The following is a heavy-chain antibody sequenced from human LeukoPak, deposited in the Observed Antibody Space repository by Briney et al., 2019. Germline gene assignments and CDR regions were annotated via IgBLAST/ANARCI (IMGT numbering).Heavy chain of an antibody. CDR3: AKMVHTEQWLVPFDY. V-gene: IGHV3-23*01. CDR2: IGGSGGST. J-gene: IGHJ4*02. Sequence: GRCLRLSCAASGFTFSIFAMNWVRQAPGKGLEWASSIGGSGGSTYYADSVKGRFTISRDNSKNTLYLQMNSLRAEDTAVYYCAKMVHTEQWLVPFDYWGQGTLVTVSS. D-gene: IGHD6-19*01. CDR1: GFTFSIFA.